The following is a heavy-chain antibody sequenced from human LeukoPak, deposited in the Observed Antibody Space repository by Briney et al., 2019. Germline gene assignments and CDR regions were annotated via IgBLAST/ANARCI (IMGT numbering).Heavy chain of an antibody. CDR1: SGSMSDYY. V-gene: IGHV4-4*07. CDR3: ASSLWGGYQDVMFDY. CDR2: IYNTGST. D-gene: IGHD5-12*01. Sequence: PSETLSLTCSVSSGSMSDYYWSWIRQPAGKGLEWIGRIYNTGSTDSNPSLKSRITMSVDTSKNQFSLKVRSVTAADTAVYYCASSLWGGYQDVMFDYWGQGSLVTVST. J-gene: IGHJ4*02.